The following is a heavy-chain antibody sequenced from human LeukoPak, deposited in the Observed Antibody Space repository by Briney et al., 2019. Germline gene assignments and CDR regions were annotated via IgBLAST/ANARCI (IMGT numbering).Heavy chain of an antibody. D-gene: IGHD6-6*01. Sequence: GGSLRLSCAASGFTFDDYGMSWVRQAPGKGLEWVSAISGSGGSTYYADSVKGRFTISRDNSKNTLYLQMNSLRAEDTAVYYCAKVPSFEYSSSSVDYWGQGTLVTVSS. CDR2: ISGSGGST. CDR1: GFTFDDYG. J-gene: IGHJ4*02. V-gene: IGHV3-23*01. CDR3: AKVPSFEYSSSSVDY.